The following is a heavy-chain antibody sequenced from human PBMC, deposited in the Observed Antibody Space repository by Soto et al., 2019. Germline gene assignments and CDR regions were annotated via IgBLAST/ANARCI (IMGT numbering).Heavy chain of an antibody. J-gene: IGHJ6*02. D-gene: IGHD6-19*01. CDR3: ARVYSSGIYYYYGMDV. V-gene: IGHV1-46*01. CDR2: INPSGGST. CDR1: GYTFISYY. Sequence: GASVKVSCKASGYTFISYYMHWVRQAPGQGLEWMGIINPSGGSTSYAQKFQGRVTMTRDTSASTVYMELSSLRSEDTAVYYCARVYSSGIYYYYGMDVWGQGTTVTVSS.